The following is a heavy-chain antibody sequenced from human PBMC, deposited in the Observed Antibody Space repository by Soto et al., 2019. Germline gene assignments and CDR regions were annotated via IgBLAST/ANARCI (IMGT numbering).Heavy chain of an antibody. CDR3: ARDFGSGSGGRYLDY. D-gene: IGHD3-10*01. Sequence: ASVKVSSKDSGYTFTSYDISWVRQAPGQGLEWMGWISAYNGNTNYAQKLQGRVTMTTDTSTSTAYMELRSLRSDDTAVYYCARDFGSGSGGRYLDYWGQGTLVTVSS. CDR2: ISAYNGNT. J-gene: IGHJ4*02. V-gene: IGHV1-18*01. CDR1: GYTFTSYD.